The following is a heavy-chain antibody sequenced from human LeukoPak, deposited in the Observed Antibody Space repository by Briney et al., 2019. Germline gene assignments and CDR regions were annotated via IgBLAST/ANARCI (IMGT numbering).Heavy chain of an antibody. V-gene: IGHV3-53*01. D-gene: IGHD6-13*01. CDR2: YSGGNT. J-gene: IGHJ4*02. CDR3: ARDPFGRAAGGRGDY. CDR1: GFTVSTKY. Sequence: GGSLRLSCAASGFTVSTKYASWVRQAPGEGLEWVSLYSGGNTYYADSVKGRFTISRDNSKNTLYLQMNSLRAEDTAVYYCARDPFGRAAGGRGDYWGQGTLVTVSS.